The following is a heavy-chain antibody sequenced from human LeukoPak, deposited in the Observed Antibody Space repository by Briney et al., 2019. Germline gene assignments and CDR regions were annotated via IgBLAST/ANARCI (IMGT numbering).Heavy chain of an antibody. CDR3: AKDLQVEETWFGNEGYFDY. Sequence: GGSLRLSCAASGFTFSSYAMSWVRQAPGKGLEWVSAISGSGGSTYYADSVKGRFTISRDNSKNTLYLQMNSLRAEDTAVYYCAKDLQVEETWFGNEGYFDYWGQGTLVTVSS. CDR1: GFTFSSYA. J-gene: IGHJ4*02. D-gene: IGHD3-10*01. CDR2: ISGSGGST. V-gene: IGHV3-23*01.